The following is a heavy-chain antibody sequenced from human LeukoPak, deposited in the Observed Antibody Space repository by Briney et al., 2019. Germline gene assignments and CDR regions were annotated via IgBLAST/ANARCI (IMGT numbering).Heavy chain of an antibody. CDR2: INHSGST. CDR3: ARSARVNYYGSGSQKNPYDY. J-gene: IGHJ4*02. Sequence: PSETLSLTCAVYGGSFSGYYWSWIRQPPGKGLEWIEEINHSGSTNYNPSLKSRVTLSVDTSKNQFSLKLSSVTAADTAVYYCARSARVNYYGSGSQKNPYDYWGQGTLVTVSS. V-gene: IGHV4-34*01. D-gene: IGHD3-10*01. CDR1: GGSFSGYY.